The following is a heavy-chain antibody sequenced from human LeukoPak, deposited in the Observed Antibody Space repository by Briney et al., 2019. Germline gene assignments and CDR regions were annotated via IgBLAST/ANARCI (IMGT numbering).Heavy chain of an antibody. J-gene: IGHJ4*02. V-gene: IGHV3-74*01. CDR3: ARASRTAPVGY. Sequence: TGGSLRLSCAASGFTFSSYWMHWVRQAPGKGLVWVSRINSDGSSTSYADSVKGRFTISRGNAKNTLYLQMNSLRAEDTAVYYCARASRTAPVGYWGQGTLVTVSS. D-gene: IGHD2-21*02. CDR2: INSDGSST. CDR1: GFTFSSYW.